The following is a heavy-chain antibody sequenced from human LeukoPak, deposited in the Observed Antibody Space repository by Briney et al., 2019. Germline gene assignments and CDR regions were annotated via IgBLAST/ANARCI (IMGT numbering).Heavy chain of an antibody. CDR1: GGSISSRSYY. D-gene: IGHD1-14*01. Sequence: PSETLSLTCTVSGGSISSRSYYWGWIRQPPGKGLEWIGTIYYSGSTYYNASLKSRVTMSVDTSKNQFSLKLSSVTAADTAVYYCANLPRAQPFVTGLPPLYLWGQGTPVHRLL. V-gene: IGHV4-39*07. CDR2: IYYSGST. CDR3: ANLPRAQPFVTGLPPLYL. J-gene: IGHJ4*01.